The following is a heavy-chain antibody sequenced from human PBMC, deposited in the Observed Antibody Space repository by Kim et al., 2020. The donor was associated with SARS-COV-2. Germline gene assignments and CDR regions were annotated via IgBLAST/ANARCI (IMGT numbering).Heavy chain of an antibody. Sequence: YADSVKGRFTISRDNSKNTLYLQMSSLRAEDTAVYYCVKDSFSGIAARTSWGQGTLVTVSS. CDR3: VKDSFSGIAARTS. V-gene: IGHV3-64D*09. J-gene: IGHJ5*02. D-gene: IGHD6-6*01.